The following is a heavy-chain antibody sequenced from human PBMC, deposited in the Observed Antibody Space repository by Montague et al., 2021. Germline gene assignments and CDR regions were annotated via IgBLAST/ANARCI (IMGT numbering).Heavy chain of an antibody. D-gene: IGHD6-19*01. CDR3: ARSVTSGLVAEYFQH. Sequence: SLRLSCAASGFTFTSYAMHWVRQAPGKGLEWVAVISYDGSNKYYADSVKGRFTISRDNSKNTLYLQMNSLRAEDTAVYYCARSVTSGLVAEYFQHWGQGTLVTVSS. CDR1: GFTFTSYA. CDR2: ISYDGSNK. V-gene: IGHV3-30-3*01. J-gene: IGHJ1*01.